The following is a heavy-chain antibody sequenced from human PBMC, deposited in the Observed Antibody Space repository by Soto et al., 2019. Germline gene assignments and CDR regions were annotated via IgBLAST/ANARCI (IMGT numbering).Heavy chain of an antibody. V-gene: IGHV3-30*18. CDR3: AKDRELYYDYVWGTLTPYFDY. J-gene: IGHJ4*02. Sequence: LRLSCAASGFTFSSYGMHWVRQAPGKGLEWVAVISYDGSNKYYADSVKGRFTISRDNSKNTLYLQMNSLRAEDTAVYYCAKDRELYYDYVWGTLTPYFDYWGQGTLVNVSS. D-gene: IGHD3-16*01. CDR2: ISYDGSNK. CDR1: GFTFSSYG.